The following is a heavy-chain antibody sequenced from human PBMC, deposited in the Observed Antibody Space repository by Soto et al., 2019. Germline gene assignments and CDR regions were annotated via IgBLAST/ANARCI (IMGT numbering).Heavy chain of an antibody. CDR3: ARDTDTILTVHGNLHEGMDV. CDR1: GFTFIIYC. V-gene: IGHV3-74*01. J-gene: IGHJ6*01. CDR2: INSDWTTT. D-gene: IGHD2-8*01. Sequence: GGSXRLSCGSSGFTFIIYCIHLFRQAPGKGLVFVSRINSDWTTTDYADSVKGRFTISRDNAKNTLFLQMKSLRVEDTAVYYCARDTDTILTVHGNLHEGMDVCGQGTT.